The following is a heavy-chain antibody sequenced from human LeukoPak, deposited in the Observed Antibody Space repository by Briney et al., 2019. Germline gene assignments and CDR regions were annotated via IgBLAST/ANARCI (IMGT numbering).Heavy chain of an antibody. D-gene: IGHD6-13*01. V-gene: IGHV3-30*01. CDR2: LSYDGSIK. CDR3: ARGVSTWYRIDY. J-gene: IGHJ4*02. CDR1: GFPFSSYS. Sequence: GGSLRLSCVASGFPFSSYSFHWVRLAPGKGLEWVALLSYDGSIKHYADSVKGRFTLSRDNSKSSVYLQMDSLKADDTAVYYCARGVSTWYRIDYWGRGTLVTVSS.